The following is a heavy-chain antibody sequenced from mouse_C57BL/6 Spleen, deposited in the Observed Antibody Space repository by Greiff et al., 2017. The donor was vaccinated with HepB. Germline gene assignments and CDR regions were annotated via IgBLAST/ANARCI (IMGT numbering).Heavy chain of an antibody. Sequence: VQLQQSGAELVKPGASVKMSCKASGYTFTSYWITWVKQRPGQGLEWIGDIYPGSGSTNYNEKFKSKATLTVDTSSSTAYMQLSSLTSADSAVYYVARVDCTYVGGFAYWGQGTLVTVSA. V-gene: IGHV1-55*01. CDR2: IYPGSGST. D-gene: IGHD5-1*01. CDR1: GYTFTSYW. J-gene: IGHJ3*01. CDR3: ARVDCTYVGGFAY.